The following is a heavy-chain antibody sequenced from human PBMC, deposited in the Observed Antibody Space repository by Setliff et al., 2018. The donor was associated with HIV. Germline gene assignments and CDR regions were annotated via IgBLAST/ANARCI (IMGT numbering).Heavy chain of an antibody. CDR3: ASGRGIYGSGALEAYDI. CDR1: GYTFNNYG. V-gene: IGHV1-18*01. D-gene: IGHD3-10*01. Sequence: GASVNVSCKASGYTFNNYGVMWVRQAPGQGLEWMGWISGYGNRKYAQKFEGRLTVTTDTSTSTAYMELRTLRSDDTAVYFCASGRGIYGSGALEAYDIWGQGTMVTVSS. J-gene: IGHJ3*02. CDR2: ISGYGNR.